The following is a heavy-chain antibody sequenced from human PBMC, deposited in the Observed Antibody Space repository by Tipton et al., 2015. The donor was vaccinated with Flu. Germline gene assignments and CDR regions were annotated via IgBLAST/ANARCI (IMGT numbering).Heavy chain of an antibody. CDR3: ARYDVDTDPYFYYGMDV. Sequence: SLRLSCAASGFTVNSNYMSWVRQAPGKGLEWVSVIYSDGRAYYVDSVKGRFTVSRDNAENSLYLQLSSLRVEDTAVYYCARYDVDTDPYFYYGMDVWGQGTTVTVS. D-gene: IGHD1-1*01. CDR1: GFTVNSNY. J-gene: IGHJ6*02. CDR2: IYSDGRA. V-gene: IGHV3-53*01.